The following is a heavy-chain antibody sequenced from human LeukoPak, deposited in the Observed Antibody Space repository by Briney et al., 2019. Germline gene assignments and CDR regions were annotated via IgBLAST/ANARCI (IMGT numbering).Heavy chain of an antibody. CDR3: ARDLLAVVKVY. J-gene: IGHJ4*02. Sequence: SGGSLRLSCAASGFTFSIYWMSCVRQAPGEGGEWVVNIKQDGRERYYVYSVKARFTNSRDNAENSLYLQMNSLRAEETAVYYCARDLLAVVKVYWGQGTLVTVSS. CDR2: IKQDGRER. D-gene: IGHD2/OR15-2a*01. V-gene: IGHV3-7*04. CDR1: GFTFSIYW.